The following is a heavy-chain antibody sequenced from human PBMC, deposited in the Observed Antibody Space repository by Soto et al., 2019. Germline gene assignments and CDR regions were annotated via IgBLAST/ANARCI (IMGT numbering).Heavy chain of an antibody. D-gene: IGHD3-9*01. CDR3: ARGRGLRYFDWLLPATPLDY. CDR2: INHSGST. Sequence: SETLSLTXAVYGGSFSGYYWSWIRQPPGKGLEWIGEINHSGSTNYNPSLKSRVTISVDTSKNQFSLKLSSVTAADTAVYYCARGRGLRYFDWLLPATPLDYWGQGTLVTVSS. CDR1: GGSFSGYY. J-gene: IGHJ4*02. V-gene: IGHV4-34*01.